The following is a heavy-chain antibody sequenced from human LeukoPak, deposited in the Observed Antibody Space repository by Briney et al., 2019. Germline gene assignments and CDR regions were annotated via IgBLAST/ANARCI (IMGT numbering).Heavy chain of an antibody. D-gene: IGHD2-8*01. J-gene: IGHJ4*02. V-gene: IGHV4-4*02. CDR3: SRENGAFPPFGY. Sequence: SENRSITCGDSGGSITSTNWCSWVRQPPGQGLELIGATSLRGLTNYNPSLNRRVTMALDTSKNPLSLNLTSVTAADTAVYYCSRENGAFPPFGYWVQGTLVTVPS. CDR2: TSLRGLT. CDR1: GGSITSTNW.